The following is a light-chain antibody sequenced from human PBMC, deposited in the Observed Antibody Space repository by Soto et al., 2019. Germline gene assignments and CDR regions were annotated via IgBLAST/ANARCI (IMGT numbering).Light chain of an antibody. J-gene: IGKJ3*01. V-gene: IGKV3-11*01. CDR2: DAS. CDR3: QQRSNWPPL. CDR1: QTVSSF. Sequence: EIVLTQSPATPSLSPGERATLSCRASQTVSSFLAWYQQKPGQAPRLLIYDASNRATGIPARFSGSGSGTDFTLTISSLEPEDFAVYYCQQRSNWPPLFGPGTKVDIK.